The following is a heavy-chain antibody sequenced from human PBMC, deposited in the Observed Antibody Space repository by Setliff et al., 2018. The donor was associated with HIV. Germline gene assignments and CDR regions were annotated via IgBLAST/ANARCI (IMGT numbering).Heavy chain of an antibody. CDR2: INYSGYT. J-gene: IGHJ3*02. CDR1: GDSISSDSYY. Sequence: SETLSLTCTVSGDSISSDSYYWGWIRQSPGEGLEWIASINYSGYTYHNPSLKTRVTISIDTSKSQFSLKLNSVTAADTGVYYCARLFQWMSYSFDIWGQGTVVTVSS. V-gene: IGHV4-39*01. D-gene: IGHD5-12*01. CDR3: ARLFQWMSYSFDI.